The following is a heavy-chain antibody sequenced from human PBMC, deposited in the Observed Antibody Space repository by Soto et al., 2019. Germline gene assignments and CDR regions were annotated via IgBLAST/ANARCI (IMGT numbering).Heavy chain of an antibody. Sequence: EVLLVESGGGLVKPGGSLRLSCAASGFTFSTYNMNWVRQAPGKGLEWVSSINGRGNYIYYTDAVKGRFTISRDNAKTSLYLQMTSLRAEDTAVYYCAREDGIVGATSAFDYWGQGPLVTVSS. CDR3: AREDGIVGATSAFDY. CDR1: GFTFSTYN. J-gene: IGHJ4*02. V-gene: IGHV3-21*01. CDR2: INGRGNYI. D-gene: IGHD1-26*01.